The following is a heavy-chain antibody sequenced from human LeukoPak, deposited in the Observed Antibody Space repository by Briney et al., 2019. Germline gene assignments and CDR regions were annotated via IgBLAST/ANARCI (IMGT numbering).Heavy chain of an antibody. CDR1: GFTFTSYA. D-gene: IGHD3-3*01. CDR3: ARDRSGYANDAFDF. J-gene: IGHJ3*01. CDR2: ISGSGRDS. V-gene: IGHV3-23*01. Sequence: GRSLRLSCAASGFTFTSYAMSWVRQAPGKGLEWVSAISGSGRDSYYADSVKGRFTISRDNSKNTMFLQMNSLRAEDTAVYHCARDRSGYANDAFDFWGQGTMVTVSS.